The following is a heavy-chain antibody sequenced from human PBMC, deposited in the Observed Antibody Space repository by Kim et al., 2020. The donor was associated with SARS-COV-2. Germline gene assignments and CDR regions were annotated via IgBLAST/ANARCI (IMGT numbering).Heavy chain of an antibody. D-gene: IGHD6-19*01. CDR1: GFTFSSYG. J-gene: IGHJ6*02. Sequence: GGSLRLSCAASGFTFSSYGMHWVRQAPGKGLEWVAVIWYDGSNKYYADSVKGRFTISRDNSKNTLYLQMNSLRAEDTAVYYCAKEIDQWLVFGSEGGMDVWGQGTTVTVSS. CDR3: AKEIDQWLVFGSEGGMDV. CDR2: IWYDGSNK. V-gene: IGHV3-33*06.